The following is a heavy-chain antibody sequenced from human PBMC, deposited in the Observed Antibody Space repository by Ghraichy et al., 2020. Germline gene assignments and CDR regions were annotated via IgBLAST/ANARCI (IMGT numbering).Heavy chain of an antibody. CDR3: ARTVYEKERAAYITMVRGTPFDP. Sequence: SETLSLTCTVSGGSISSSSYYWGWIRQPPGKGLEWIGSIYYSGSTYYNPSLKSRVTISVDTSKNQFSLKLSSVTAADTAVYYCARTVYEKERAAYITMVRGTPFDPWGQGTLVTVSS. D-gene: IGHD3-10*01. CDR2: IYYSGST. V-gene: IGHV4-39*07. CDR1: GGSISSSSYY. J-gene: IGHJ5*02.